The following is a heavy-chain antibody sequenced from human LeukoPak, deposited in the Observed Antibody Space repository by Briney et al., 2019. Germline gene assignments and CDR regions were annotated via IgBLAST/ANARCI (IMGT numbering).Heavy chain of an antibody. J-gene: IGHJ4*02. Sequence: PGGSLRLSCAASGFTFSDYYMSWIRQAPGKGLEWVSYISSSSSYTNYADSVKGRFTISRDNSKNTLYLQMNSLRAEDTAVYYCAKAGYGVSSWYPFGYWGQGTLVTVSS. CDR2: ISSSSSYT. V-gene: IGHV3-11*05. D-gene: IGHD6-13*01. CDR1: GFTFSDYY. CDR3: AKAGYGVSSWYPFGY.